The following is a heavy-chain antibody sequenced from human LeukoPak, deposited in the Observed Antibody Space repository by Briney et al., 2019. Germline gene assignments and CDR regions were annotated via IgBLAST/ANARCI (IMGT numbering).Heavy chain of an antibody. CDR3: AKDKTTVTRGGLDV. CDR2: ISWNSGNK. Sequence: PGGSLRLSCAASGFTLDDDAMHWVRHAPGMGLEWVSGISWNSGNKVYADSVKGRFTISRDNAKNSLYLQMNSLRTEDTALYYCAKDKTTVTRGGLDVWGQGTTVTVSS. V-gene: IGHV3-9*01. CDR1: GFTLDDDA. D-gene: IGHD4-11*01. J-gene: IGHJ6*02.